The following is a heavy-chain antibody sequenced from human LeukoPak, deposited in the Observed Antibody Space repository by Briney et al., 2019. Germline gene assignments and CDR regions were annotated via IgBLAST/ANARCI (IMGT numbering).Heavy chain of an antibody. Sequence: SETLSLTCTVSGDSISNYYWCWIRQPAGKGLEWIGRIYTSGSTNYNPSLKSRVTMSVDTSKNQFSLKLSSVTAADTAVYYCARVSLVRGAPDYYFDYWGQGTLVTVSS. J-gene: IGHJ4*02. CDR2: IYTSGST. V-gene: IGHV4-4*07. CDR1: GDSISNYY. D-gene: IGHD3-10*01. CDR3: ARVSLVRGAPDYYFDY.